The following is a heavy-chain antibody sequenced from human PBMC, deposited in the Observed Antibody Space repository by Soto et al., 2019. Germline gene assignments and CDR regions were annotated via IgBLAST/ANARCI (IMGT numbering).Heavy chain of an antibody. J-gene: IGHJ4*02. D-gene: IGHD4-17*01. V-gene: IGHV3-74*01. CDR2: INSAGSST. CDR1: GLTFSSYW. Sequence: EAQLVESGGGLVQPGGSLRLSCAASGLTFSSYWMHWVRQAPGKGLVWVSRINSAGSSTSYADSVKGRFTISRDNAKNTLYLQLISLRAEDTAVYYCALSRTVTTDYWGQGTLVTVSS. CDR3: ALSRTVTTDY.